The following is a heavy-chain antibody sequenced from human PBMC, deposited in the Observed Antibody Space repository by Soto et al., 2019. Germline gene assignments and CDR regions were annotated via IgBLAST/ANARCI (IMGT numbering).Heavy chain of an antibody. V-gene: IGHV4-59*01. D-gene: IGHD6-19*01. CDR1: GGSISSYY. CDR2: IYYSGST. Sequence: PSETLSLTCTVSGGSISSYYWSWIRQPPGKGLEWIGYIYYSGSTNYNPSLKSRVTISVDTSKNQFSLKLSSVTAADTAVYYCASHGIAVAGTPSYYFDYWGQGTLVTVS. CDR3: ASHGIAVAGTPSYYFDY. J-gene: IGHJ4*02.